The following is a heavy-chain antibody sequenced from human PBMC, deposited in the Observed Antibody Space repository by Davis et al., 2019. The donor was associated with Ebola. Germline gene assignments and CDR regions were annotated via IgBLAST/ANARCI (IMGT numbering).Heavy chain of an antibody. D-gene: IGHD3-16*01. CDR1: GFTFSSYA. CDR2: ISSNGGST. V-gene: IGHV3-64*04. J-gene: IGHJ4*02. Sequence: GESLKISCSASGFTFSSYAMHWVRQAPGKGLEYVSAISSNGGSTYYADSVKGRFTISRHNSKNTLYLQMNSLRAEDTAVYYCARVRLRRQFDYWGQGTLVTVSS. CDR3: ARVRLRRQFDY.